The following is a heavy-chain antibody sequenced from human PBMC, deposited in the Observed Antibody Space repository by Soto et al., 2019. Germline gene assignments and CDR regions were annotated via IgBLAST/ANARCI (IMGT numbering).Heavy chain of an antibody. CDR1: GFTFTSSA. V-gene: IGHV1-58*01. CDR3: AADLSPHYYDIP. J-gene: IGHJ5*02. D-gene: IGHD3-22*01. Sequence: VAAVKVSCKASGFTFTSSAVQWVRQARGQRLEWIGWIVVGSGNTNYAQKFQERVTITRDMSTSTAYMELSSLRSEDTAVYYCAADLSPHYYDIPWGQGTLVTVSS. CDR2: IVVGSGNT.